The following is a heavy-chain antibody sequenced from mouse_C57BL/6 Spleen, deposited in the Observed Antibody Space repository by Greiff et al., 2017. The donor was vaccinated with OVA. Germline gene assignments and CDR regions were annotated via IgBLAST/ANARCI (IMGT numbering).Heavy chain of an antibody. CDR3: ARHAGTTVEYFDV. Sequence: EVQVVESGGDLVKPGGSLKLSCAASGFTFSSYGMSWVRQTPDKRLEWVATISSGGSYTYYPDSVKGRFTISRDNAKNTLYLQMSSLKSEDTAMYYCARHAGTTVEYFDVWGTGTTVTVSS. V-gene: IGHV5-6*01. CDR1: GFTFSSYG. D-gene: IGHD1-1*01. CDR2: ISSGGSYT. J-gene: IGHJ1*03.